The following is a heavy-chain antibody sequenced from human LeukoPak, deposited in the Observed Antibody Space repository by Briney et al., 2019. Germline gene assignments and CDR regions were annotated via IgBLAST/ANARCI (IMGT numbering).Heavy chain of an antibody. D-gene: IGHD3-10*01. Sequence: PGGSLRLSCAASGFPFSRNDISWVRQAPGKGPEWVSSISGSGDRTYYADSVKGRFTISRDTSKNTLYLEMNSLRAEDAAVYYCAKYRGFGDSYDSWGQGTLVTVSS. CDR2: ISGSGDRT. CDR1: GFPFSRND. CDR3: AKYRGFGDSYDS. J-gene: IGHJ4*02. V-gene: IGHV3-23*01.